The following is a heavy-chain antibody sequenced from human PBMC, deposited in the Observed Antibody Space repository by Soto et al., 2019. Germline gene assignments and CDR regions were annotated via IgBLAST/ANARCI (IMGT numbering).Heavy chain of an antibody. J-gene: IGHJ6*02. CDR3: ARRGIVGAIGYYYYGMDV. CDR2: IYPGDSDT. CDR1: GYSFTSYW. V-gene: IGHV5-51*01. D-gene: IGHD1-26*01. Sequence: GESLKISCKGSGYSFTSYWIGWVRQMPGKGLEWMGIIYPGDSDTRYSPSFQGQVTISADKSISTAYLQWSSLKASDTAMYYCARRGIVGAIGYYYYGMDVWRQGTTVTVSS.